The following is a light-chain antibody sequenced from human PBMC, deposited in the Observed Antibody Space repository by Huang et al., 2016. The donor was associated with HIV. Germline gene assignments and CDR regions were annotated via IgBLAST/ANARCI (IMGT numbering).Light chain of an antibody. J-gene: IGKJ1*01. V-gene: IGKV4-1*01. CDR3: QQHYSTPWT. Sequence: DIVMTQSPDSLAVPPGERATISCVSSQSVLYSANKKHLPMNCLAWYQKKPGQPPKLLIYLASSRASGVPDRFSGSGSGTDFTLTISSLQAEDVAVYYCQQHYSTPWTFGQGTKVEIK. CDR2: LAS. CDR1: QSVLYSANKKHLPMNC.